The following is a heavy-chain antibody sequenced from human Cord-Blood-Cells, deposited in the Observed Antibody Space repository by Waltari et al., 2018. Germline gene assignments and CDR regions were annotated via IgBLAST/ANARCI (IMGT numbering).Heavy chain of an antibody. D-gene: IGHD1-1*01. J-gene: IGHJ4*02. Sequence: EVQLVESGGGLVQPGGSLKLSCAASGFTFSGSAMHWVRQASGEGLEWVGRIRSKANSYATAYAASVKGRFTISRDDSKNTAYLQMNSLKTEDTAVYYCTRLGTTGTPDYWGQGTLVTVSS. CDR1: GFTFSGSA. CDR3: TRLGTTGTPDY. V-gene: IGHV3-73*01. CDR2: IRSKANSYAT.